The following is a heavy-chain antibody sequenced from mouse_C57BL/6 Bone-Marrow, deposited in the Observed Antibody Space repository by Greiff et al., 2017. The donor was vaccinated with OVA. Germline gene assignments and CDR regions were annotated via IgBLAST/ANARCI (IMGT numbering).Heavy chain of an antibody. CDR3: ERQGSTAWFAY. D-gene: IGHD1-1*01. J-gene: IGHJ3*01. CDR1: GFTFSSYG. Sequence: EVQGVESGGDLVKPGGSLKLSCAASGFTFSSYGMSWVRQTPDKRLEWVATISSGGSYTYYPDSVKGRFTISRDNAKNTLYLQMSSLKSEDTAMYYCERQGSTAWFAYWGQGTLVTVSA. V-gene: IGHV5-6*01. CDR2: ISSGGSYT.